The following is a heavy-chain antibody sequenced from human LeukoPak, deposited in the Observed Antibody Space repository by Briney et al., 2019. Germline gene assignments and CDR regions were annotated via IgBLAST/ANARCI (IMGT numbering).Heavy chain of an antibody. CDR2: INTNTGNP. J-gene: IGHJ4*02. CDR3: ASNTVNSYSSSSRGIDY. D-gene: IGHD6-13*01. Sequence: ASVKVSCKASGYTFTSYAMNWVRQAPGQGLEWMGWINTNTGNPTYAQGFTGRFVFSLDTSVSTAYLQISSLKAEDTAVYYCASNTVNSYSSSSRGIDYWGQGTPVTVSS. V-gene: IGHV7-4-1*02. CDR1: GYTFTSYA.